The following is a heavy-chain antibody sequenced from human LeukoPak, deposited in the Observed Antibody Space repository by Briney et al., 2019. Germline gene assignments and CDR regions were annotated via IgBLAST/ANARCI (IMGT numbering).Heavy chain of an antibody. CDR2: INHSGST. V-gene: IGHV4-34*01. CDR1: GFTFSDYY. Sequence: NPGGSLRLSCAASGFTFSDYYMTWIRQAPGKGLEWIGEINHSGSTNYNPSLKSRVTISVDTSKNQFSLKLSSVTAADTAVYYCASEGYYDILTDLYYMDVWGKGTTVTVSS. CDR3: ASEGYYDILTDLYYMDV. J-gene: IGHJ6*03. D-gene: IGHD3-9*01.